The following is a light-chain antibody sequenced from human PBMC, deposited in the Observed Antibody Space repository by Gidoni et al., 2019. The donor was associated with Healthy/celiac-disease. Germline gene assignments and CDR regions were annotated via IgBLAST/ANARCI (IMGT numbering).Light chain of an antibody. Sequence: SSELPQDPAVSVALGQTVRITCQGDSLRSNYASWYQQKPGQAPVLVIYGKNNRPSGIPDRFSGSSSGNTASLTITGAQAEDEADYYGNSRDSSGNHVVFGGGTKLTVL. V-gene: IGLV3-19*01. J-gene: IGLJ2*01. CDR2: GKN. CDR1: SLRSNY. CDR3: NSRDSSGNHVV.